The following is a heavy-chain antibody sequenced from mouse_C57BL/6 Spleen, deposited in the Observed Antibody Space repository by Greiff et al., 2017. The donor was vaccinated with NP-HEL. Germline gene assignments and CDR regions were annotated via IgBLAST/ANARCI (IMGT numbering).Heavy chain of an antibody. D-gene: IGHD1-2*01. Sequence: QVQLQQPGAELVKPGDSVKLSCKASGYPFTSYWMHWVKQRPGQGIEWIGKIHHNRGSTNYNEKLKSKATMPVEKSSSTAYMQLSSLTSEDSAVYYCARSGLRQYWYFDVWGTGTTVTVSS. J-gene: IGHJ1*03. V-gene: IGHV1-64*01. CDR3: ARSGLRQYWYFDV. CDR1: GYPFTSYW. CDR2: IHHNRGST.